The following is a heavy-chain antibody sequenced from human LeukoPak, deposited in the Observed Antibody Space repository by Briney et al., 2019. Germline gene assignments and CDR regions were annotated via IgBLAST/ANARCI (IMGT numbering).Heavy chain of an antibody. Sequence: SETLSLTCTVSGGSISRYYWSWIRQPPGKGLEWIGYIYYSGSTNYNPSLKSRVTISVDTSKNQFSLKLTSVTAADTAVYYCARGSVTTYWFDPWGQGTLVTVSS. J-gene: IGHJ5*02. D-gene: IGHD4-11*01. CDR3: ARGSVTTYWFDP. V-gene: IGHV4-59*01. CDR2: IYYSGST. CDR1: GGSISRYY.